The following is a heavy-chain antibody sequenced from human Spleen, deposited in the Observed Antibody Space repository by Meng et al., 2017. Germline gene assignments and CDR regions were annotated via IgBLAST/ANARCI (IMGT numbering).Heavy chain of an antibody. CDR1: RFTFGDYA. J-gene: IGHJ6*02. CDR3: ARAVGDIVVVPAAGSYYYGMDV. V-gene: IGHV3-49*04. Sequence: GESLKISCATSRFTFGDYAMIWVRQAPGKGLEWVGFIRSKAYGGTTEYAASVKGRFTISRDDSKSIAYLQMNSLRAEDTAVYYCARAVGDIVVVPAAGSYYYGMDVWGQGTTVTVSS. D-gene: IGHD2-2*01. CDR2: IRSKAYGGTT.